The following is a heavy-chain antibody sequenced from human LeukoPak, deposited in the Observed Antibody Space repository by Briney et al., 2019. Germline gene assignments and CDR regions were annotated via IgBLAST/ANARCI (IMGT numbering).Heavy chain of an antibody. J-gene: IGHJ5*02. CDR2: INPSGGST. Sequence: ASVKVSCKASGGTFSSYAISWGRQAPGQGLEWMGMINPSGGSTDYAQKFQGRVTMTRDMSTSTLYMELSSLRSEDTAVYYCARGGGDPPAPWGQGTLVTVSS. CDR3: ARGGGDPPAP. CDR1: GGTFSSYA. D-gene: IGHD2-2*01. V-gene: IGHV1-46*01.